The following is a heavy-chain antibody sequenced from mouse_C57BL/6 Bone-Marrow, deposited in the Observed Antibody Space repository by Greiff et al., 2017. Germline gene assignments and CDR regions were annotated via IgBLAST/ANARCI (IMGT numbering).Heavy chain of an antibody. CDR2: IDPSDSET. CDR1: GYTFTSYW. V-gene: IGHV1-52*01. Sequence: QVQLQQPGAELVRPGSSVKLSCKASGYTFTSYWMHWVKQRPIQGLEWIGNIDPSDSETHYNQKFKDKATLTVDKSSSTAYMQLSSLTSEDSAVYYCARSGYSDYDGVYAMDYWGQGTSVTVSS. CDR3: ARSGYSDYDGVYAMDY. D-gene: IGHD2-4*01. J-gene: IGHJ4*01.